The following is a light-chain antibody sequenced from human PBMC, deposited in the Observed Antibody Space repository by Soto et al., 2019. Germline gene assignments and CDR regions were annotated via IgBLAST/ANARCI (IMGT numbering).Light chain of an antibody. V-gene: IGKV1-9*01. CDR2: AAS. Sequence: DIQLTQSPSFLSASVGDRVTITCRASQGISSYLAWYQQKPGKAPKPLIYAASTLQSGVPSRFSGSGSGTDFTLTISSLQREDFATYVCQQSYSSPWTFGQGTKVDTK. CDR3: QQSYSSPWT. CDR1: QGISSY. J-gene: IGKJ1*01.